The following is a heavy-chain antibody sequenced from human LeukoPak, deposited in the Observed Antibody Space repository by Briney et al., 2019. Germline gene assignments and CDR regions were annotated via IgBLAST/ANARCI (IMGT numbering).Heavy chain of an antibody. Sequence: SETLSLTCTVSGYSISSGYYWSWIRQPPGKGLEWIGEINHSGSTNYNPSLKSRVTISVDTSKNQFSLKLSSVTAADTAVYYCARGLTARRPRSWFDPWGQGTLVTVSS. D-gene: IGHD3-9*01. CDR2: INHSGST. CDR1: GYSISSGYY. CDR3: ARGLTARRPRSWFDP. V-gene: IGHV4-38-2*02. J-gene: IGHJ5*02.